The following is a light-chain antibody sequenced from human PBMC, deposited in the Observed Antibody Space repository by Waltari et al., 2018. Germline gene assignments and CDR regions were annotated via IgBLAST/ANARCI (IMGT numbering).Light chain of an antibody. Sequence: QSVLTQAPSLSGAPGQRVTISCTGSGSNIGAGFDVHWYQQLPRAAPKLLIYGSTSRPLGVPDRFFGSTSGISASLVIIGLQPEDEAVYYCQSYDTSLSVVFGGGTKLTVL. V-gene: IGLV1-40*01. CDR1: GSNIGAGFD. J-gene: IGLJ3*02. CDR2: GST. CDR3: QSYDTSLSVV.